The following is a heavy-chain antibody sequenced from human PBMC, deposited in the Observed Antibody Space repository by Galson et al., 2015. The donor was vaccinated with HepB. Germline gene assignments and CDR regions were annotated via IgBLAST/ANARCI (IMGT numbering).Heavy chain of an antibody. D-gene: IGHD3-10*01. CDR3: ARGDSGDITMVRGVMDY. CDR1: GGSISSSNW. Sequence: LSLTCAVSGGSISSSNWWSWVRRPPGKGLEWIGEIYHSGSTNYNPSLKSRVTISVDKSKNQFSLKLSSVTAADTAVYYCARGDSGDITMVRGVMDYWGQGTLVTVSS. V-gene: IGHV4-4*02. CDR2: IYHSGST. J-gene: IGHJ4*02.